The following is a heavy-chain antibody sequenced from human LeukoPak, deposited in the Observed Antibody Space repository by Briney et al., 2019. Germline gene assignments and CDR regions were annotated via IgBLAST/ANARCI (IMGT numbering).Heavy chain of an antibody. CDR3: ASPRWAAAGTEWFDP. Sequence: PSQTLSLTCTVSGGSISSGGYYWSWIRQPPGKGLEWIGYIYHSGSTYYNPSLKSRVTISVDRSKNQFSLKLSSVTAADTAVYYCASPRWAAAGTEWFDPWGQGTLVTVSS. CDR1: GGSISSGGYY. V-gene: IGHV4-30-2*01. CDR2: IYHSGST. J-gene: IGHJ5*02. D-gene: IGHD6-13*01.